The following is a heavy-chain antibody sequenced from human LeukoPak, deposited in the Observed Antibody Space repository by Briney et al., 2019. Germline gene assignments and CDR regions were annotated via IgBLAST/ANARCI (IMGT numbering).Heavy chain of an antibody. J-gene: IGHJ3*02. V-gene: IGHV3-33*01. CDR2: IWYDGSHK. D-gene: IGHD3-10*01. CDR1: GFTFSHYG. CDR3: ARDVPDSGNYYPDAFDI. Sequence: PPGRSLRLSCAGSGFTFSHYGMHWVRQAPGKGLEWVAVIWYDGSHKYYADSVKGRFTISRDNSKNTLDLQMNSLRAEDTAVYYCARDVPDSGNYYPDAFDIWGQGTTVTVSS.